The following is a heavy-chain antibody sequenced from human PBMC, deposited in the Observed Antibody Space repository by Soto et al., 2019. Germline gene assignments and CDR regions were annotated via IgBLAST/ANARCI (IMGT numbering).Heavy chain of an antibody. CDR3: ARQPTVTPYHYCGMDV. D-gene: IGHD4-4*01. V-gene: IGHV1-69*12. J-gene: IGHJ6*02. Sequence: QVQLVQSGAEVKKPGSSVKVSCKASGGTFSSYAISWVRQAPGQGLEWMGGIIPIFGTPDYAQKFQGRVTITADESTSTAYMELSSLRSEDTAVYYCARQPTVTPYHYCGMDVWGQGTTVTVSS. CDR2: IIPIFGTP. CDR1: GGTFSSYA.